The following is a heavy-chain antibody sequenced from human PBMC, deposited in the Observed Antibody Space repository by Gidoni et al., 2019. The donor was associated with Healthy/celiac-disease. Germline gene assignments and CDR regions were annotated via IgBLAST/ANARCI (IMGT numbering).Heavy chain of an antibody. V-gene: IGHV3-23*01. CDR2: IRGSGGST. CDR3: AKGYYYDSSGYFTPFDY. CDR1: GFTFSSYA. J-gene: IGHJ4*02. Sequence: EVQLLESGGGLVQPGGSLRLSCAASGFTFSSYAMSWVRQAPGKGLEGVSAIRGSGGSTYYADSVKGRFTISRDNSKNTLYLQMNSLRAEDTAVYYCAKGYYYDSSGYFTPFDYWGQGTLVTVSS. D-gene: IGHD3-22*01.